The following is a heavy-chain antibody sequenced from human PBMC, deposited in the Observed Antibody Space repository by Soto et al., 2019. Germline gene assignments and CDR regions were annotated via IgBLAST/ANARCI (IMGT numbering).Heavy chain of an antibody. CDR1: GASISGFY. J-gene: IGHJ5*02. Sequence: SETLSLTCTVSGASISGFYWSWIRKSAGKGLEWIGRIYATGTTDYNPALKSRVMMSVDTSKKQFSLKLRSVTAADTAVYYCVRDGTKTLRDWFDPWGQGISVTVSS. V-gene: IGHV4-4*07. CDR2: IYATGTT. D-gene: IGHD1-1*01. CDR3: VRDGTKTLRDWFDP.